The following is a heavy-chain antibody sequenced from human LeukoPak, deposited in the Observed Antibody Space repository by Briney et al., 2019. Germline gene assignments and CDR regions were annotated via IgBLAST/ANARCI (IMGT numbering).Heavy chain of an antibody. CDR1: GGTFSSYA. CDR2: IIPIFGTA. J-gene: IGHJ4*02. D-gene: IGHD6-13*01. CDR3: ARAESVSMAAAQSYFDY. Sequence: GASVKVSCKASGGTFSSYAISWVRQAPGQGLEWMGGIIPIFGTANYAQKFQGRVTITADESTSTAYMELSSLRSEDTAVYYCARAESVSMAAAQSYFDYWGQGTLVTVSS. V-gene: IGHV1-69*13.